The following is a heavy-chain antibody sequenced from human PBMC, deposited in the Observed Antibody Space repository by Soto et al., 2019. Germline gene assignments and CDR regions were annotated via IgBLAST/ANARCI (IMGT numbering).Heavy chain of an antibody. D-gene: IGHD4-17*01. J-gene: IGHJ4*02. CDR3: ASEYGGTSA. V-gene: IGHV1-69*02. Sequence: QVQLVQSGAEVKKPGSSVKVSCKASGGTFNIYTISWVRQAPGQGLEWMGRIIPILGIANYAQKFQGRVTITADQSTSTAYMELSSLRSEDTAVYYCASEYGGTSAWGQGTLVTVSS. CDR2: IIPILGIA. CDR1: GGTFNIYT.